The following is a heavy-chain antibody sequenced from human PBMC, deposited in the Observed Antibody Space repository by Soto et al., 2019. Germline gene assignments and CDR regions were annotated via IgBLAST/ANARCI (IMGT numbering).Heavy chain of an antibody. Sequence: SETLSLTCAVSGGSISSGGYSWSWIRQPPGKGLEWIGYIYHSGSTYYNPSLKSRVTISVDRSKNQFSLKLSSVTAADTAVYYCARRKRDSSGYWAWNWFDPWGQGTLVTVSS. V-gene: IGHV4-30-2*01. CDR2: IYHSGST. D-gene: IGHD3-22*01. J-gene: IGHJ5*02. CDR3: ARRKRDSSGYWAWNWFDP. CDR1: GGSISSGGYS.